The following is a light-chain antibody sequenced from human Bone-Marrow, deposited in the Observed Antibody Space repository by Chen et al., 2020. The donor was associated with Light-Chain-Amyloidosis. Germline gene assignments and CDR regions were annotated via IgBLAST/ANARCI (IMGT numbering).Light chain of an antibody. CDR1: SSDVGSYNS. V-gene: IGLV2-14*01. Sequence: QSALTQPASVSGSPGQSITISCTGTSSDVGSYNSVSWYQHHPGKAPKLMICEVSNRPSGVSDRFSGSKCGNTASMTISGLQAEDEADYYCSSFTSSTTWVFGGGTKLTVL. J-gene: IGLJ3*02. CDR2: EVS. CDR3: SSFTSSTTWV.